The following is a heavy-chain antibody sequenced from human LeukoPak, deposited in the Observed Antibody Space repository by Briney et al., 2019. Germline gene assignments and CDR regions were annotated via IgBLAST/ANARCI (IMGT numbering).Heavy chain of an antibody. D-gene: IGHD3-10*01. Sequence: PSETLSLTCAVYGGSLSGYYWSWIRQPPGKGLEWIGEINHSGSTNYNPSLKSRVTISVDTSKNQFSLKLSSVTAADTAVYYCARAGSPPGYYYYMDVWGKGTTVTVSS. J-gene: IGHJ6*03. CDR2: INHSGST. V-gene: IGHV4-34*01. CDR1: GGSLSGYY. CDR3: ARAGSPPGYYYYMDV.